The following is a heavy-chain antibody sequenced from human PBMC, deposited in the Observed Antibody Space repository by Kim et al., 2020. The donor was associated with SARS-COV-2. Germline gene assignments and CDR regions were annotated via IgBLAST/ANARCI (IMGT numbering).Heavy chain of an antibody. D-gene: IGHD3-22*01. CDR2: IRGSGGST. J-gene: IGHJ6*01. V-gene: IGHV3-23*01. Sequence: GGSLRLSCAASGFTFSTYAMSWVRQAPGKGLEWVSAIRGSGGSTYYGDSVKGRFTISSDNSKNTLYLQMNSLRAEDTALVYWAKDYYDSSSSSYSYAMDV. CDR1: GFTFSTYA. CDR3: AKDYYDSSSSSYSYAMDV.